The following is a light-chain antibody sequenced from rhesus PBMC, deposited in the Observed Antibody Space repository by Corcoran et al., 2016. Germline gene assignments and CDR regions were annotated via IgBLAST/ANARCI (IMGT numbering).Light chain of an antibody. CDR3: LQYNSDPYS. CDR2: AAS. J-gene: IGKJ2*01. V-gene: IGKV1-43*02. Sequence: DIQMTQSPSSLSASVGDSVTITCRASQGISTYLNWYQQKPGKAPKRLIYAASSLESGVPSRFRGSGSGTDFTLTICSLQPEDFATYYCLQYNSDPYSFGQETKVEIK. CDR1: QGISTY.